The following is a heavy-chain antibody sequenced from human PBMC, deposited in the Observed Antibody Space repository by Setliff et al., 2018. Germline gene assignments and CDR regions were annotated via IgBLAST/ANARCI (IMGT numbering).Heavy chain of an antibody. J-gene: IGHJ6*04. CDR2: IKQDGSEK. CDR3: ARAKMEESGKAQAGMDV. CDR1: GLTFSTYW. Sequence: GSLRLSCVASGLTFSTYWMSWVRQAPGKGLEWVANIKQDGSEKYYVDSVKGRFTISRDNAKNTLHLQMDSLRAEDTAVYYCARAKMEESGKAQAGMDVWGKGTTVTVS. D-gene: IGHD6-13*01. V-gene: IGHV3-7*01.